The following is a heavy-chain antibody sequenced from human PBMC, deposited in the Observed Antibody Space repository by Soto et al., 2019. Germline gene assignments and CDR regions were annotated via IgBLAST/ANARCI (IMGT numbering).Heavy chain of an antibody. Sequence: SETLSLTCTVSGGSISSCDYYWSWIRQPPRKGLEWIGYIYYSGSTYYNPSLKSRVTISVDTSKNQFSLKLSSVTAADTAVYYCARAGVSYDFWSGYGCSSYGMDVCRKATTVTLSS. CDR3: ARAGVSYDFWSGYGCSSYGMDV. CDR1: GGSISSCDYY. D-gene: IGHD3-3*01. J-gene: IGHJ6*04. CDR2: IYYSGST. V-gene: IGHV4-30-4*01.